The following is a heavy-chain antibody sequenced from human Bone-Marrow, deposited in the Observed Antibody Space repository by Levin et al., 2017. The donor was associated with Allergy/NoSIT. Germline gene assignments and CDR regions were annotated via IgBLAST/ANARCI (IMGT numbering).Heavy chain of an antibody. D-gene: IGHD6-19*01. V-gene: IGHV4-34*01. J-gene: IGHJ4*02. CDR2: INHSGST. CDR1: GGSFSGYY. CDR3: ARGGLQWLALFDY. Sequence: SCAVYGGSFSGYYWSWIRQPPGKGLEWIGEINHSGSTNYNPSLKSRVTISVDTSKNQFSLKLSSVTAADTAVYYCARGGLQWLALFDYWGQGTLVTVSS.